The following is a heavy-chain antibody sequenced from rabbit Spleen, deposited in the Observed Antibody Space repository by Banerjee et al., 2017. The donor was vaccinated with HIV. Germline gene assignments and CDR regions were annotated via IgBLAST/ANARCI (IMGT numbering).Heavy chain of an antibody. J-gene: IGHJ4*01. D-gene: IGHD2-1*01. CDR1: GFSLSSSYW. Sequence: LQESGGGLFQPGGSLALTCTASGFSLSSSYWLCWVRQAPGKGLEWIACVDGGSTGATYYASWAKGRFTISKTSSTTVTLQMTSLTAADTATYSCARLSYDDYGDNFDLWGPGTLVTVS. CDR2: VDGGSTGAT. CDR3: ARLSYDDYGDNFDL. V-gene: IGHV1S45*01.